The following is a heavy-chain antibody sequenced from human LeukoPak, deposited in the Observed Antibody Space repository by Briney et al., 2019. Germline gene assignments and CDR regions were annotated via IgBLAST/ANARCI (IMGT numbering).Heavy chain of an antibody. V-gene: IGHV4-4*07. D-gene: IGHD3-3*01. J-gene: IGHJ4*02. CDR3: AREGKEGYDFWTGYYEYYFDY. CDR2: IYTSGTT. Sequence: PSETLSLTCTVSGGSISSYYWSWIRQPAGKGLEWIGRIYTSGTTNYNPSLKSRVTISVDTSKNQFSLKLRSVTAADTAVYYCAREGKEGYDFWTGYYEYYFDYWGQGTLVTVSS. CDR1: GGSISSYY.